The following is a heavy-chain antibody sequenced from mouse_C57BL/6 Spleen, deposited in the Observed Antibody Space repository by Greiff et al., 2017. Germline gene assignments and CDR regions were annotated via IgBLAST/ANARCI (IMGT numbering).Heavy chain of an antibody. V-gene: IGHV1-64*01. J-gene: IGHJ3*01. CDR2: IHPNSGST. CDR3: ARGGYSNYGTY. D-gene: IGHD2-5*01. CDR1: GYTFTSYW. Sequence: VQLQQPGAELVKPGASVKLSCTASGYTFTSYWMHWVKQRPGQGLAWIGMIHPNSGSTNYNEKFKSKATLTVDKSSSTAYMQLSSLTSEDSAVYYCARGGYSNYGTYWGQGTLVTVSA.